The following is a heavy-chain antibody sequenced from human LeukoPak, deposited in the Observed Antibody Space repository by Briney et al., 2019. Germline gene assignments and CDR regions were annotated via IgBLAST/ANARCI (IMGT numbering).Heavy chain of an antibody. CDR2: ISGSGGST. D-gene: IGHD2-15*01. J-gene: IGHJ4*02. Sequence: PGGSLRLSCAASGFTFSSYAMSWVRQAPGKGLEWVSAISGSGGSTYYADSVKGRFTISRDNSKNTLYLQMNSLRAEDTAVYYCAKEGLYCSGGSCYGPFGYCGQGTLVTVSS. CDR1: GFTFSSYA. CDR3: AKEGLYCSGGSCYGPFGY. V-gene: IGHV3-23*01.